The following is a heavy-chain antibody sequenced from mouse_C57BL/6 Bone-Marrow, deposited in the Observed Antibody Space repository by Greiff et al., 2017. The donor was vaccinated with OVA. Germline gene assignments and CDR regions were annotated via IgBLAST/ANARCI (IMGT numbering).Heavy chain of an antibody. J-gene: IGHJ4*01. CDR3: VYDYAMDY. CDR2: INPSSGYT. D-gene: IGHD2-12*01. V-gene: IGHV1-7*01. Sequence: VQLQQSGAELAKPGASVKLSCTASGYTFTSYWMHWVKQRPGQGLEWIGYINPSSGYTKYNQKFKDKATLTADEASSTADMQLSSLTDEDSAVYYCVYDYAMDYWGQGTSVTVSS. CDR1: GYTFTSYW.